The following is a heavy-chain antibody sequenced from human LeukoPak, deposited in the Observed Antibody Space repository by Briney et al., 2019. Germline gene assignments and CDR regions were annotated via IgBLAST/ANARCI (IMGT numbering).Heavy chain of an antibody. CDR3: ARSPLGIAPFDY. J-gene: IGHJ4*02. V-gene: IGHV3-72*01. Sequence: RQAPGEXLEWVARVTSNTNRYITEYAASVKGRFTISRDDSENSLYLQMDSLKTEDTAVYYCARSPLGIAPFDYWGQGTLVTVSS. D-gene: IGHD7-27*01. CDR2: VTSNTNRYIT.